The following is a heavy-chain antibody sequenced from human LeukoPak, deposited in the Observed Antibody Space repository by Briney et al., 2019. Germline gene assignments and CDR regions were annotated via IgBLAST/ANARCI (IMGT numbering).Heavy chain of an antibody. CDR1: GFTFDNYA. CDR3: ARDNDYDSSGYPKFDY. D-gene: IGHD3-22*01. J-gene: IGHJ4*02. V-gene: IGHV3-23*01. Sequence: SGGSLRLSCAASGFTFDNYAMTWVRQAPGKGLEWVSTISGSGGTTFYADSVQGRFTISRDNAKNSLYLQMNSLRAEDTAVYYCARDNDYDSSGYPKFDYWGQGTLVTVSS. CDR2: ISGSGGTT.